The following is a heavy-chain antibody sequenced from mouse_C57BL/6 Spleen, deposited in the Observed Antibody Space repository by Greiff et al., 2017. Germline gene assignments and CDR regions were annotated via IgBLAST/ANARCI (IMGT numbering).Heavy chain of an antibody. Sequence: EVKVVESGGGLVQPGGSLSLSCAASGFTFTDYYMSWVRQPPGKALEWLGFIRNKANGYTTAYSASVKGRFTISRDNSQSILYLQMNALRAEDSATYYCARLYGNYVWYFDVWGTGTTVTVSS. J-gene: IGHJ1*03. CDR1: GFTFTDYY. V-gene: IGHV7-3*01. CDR3: ARLYGNYVWYFDV. CDR2: IRNKANGYTT. D-gene: IGHD2-1*01.